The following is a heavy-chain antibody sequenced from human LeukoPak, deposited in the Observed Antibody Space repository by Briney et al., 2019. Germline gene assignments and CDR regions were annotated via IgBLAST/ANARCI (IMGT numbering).Heavy chain of an antibody. CDR3: ARLVPPIVVVPAATGRVDL. J-gene: IGHJ2*01. CDR2: IYTSGST. CDR1: GGSISSYY. Sequence: PSETLSLTCSVSGGSISSYYWSWIRQPAGKGLEWIGRIYTSGSTKYNPSLKSRVTMSVDTYKNEFSLTLNSVTAADTAVYYCARLVPPIVVVPAATGRVDLWGRGTLVTVSS. V-gene: IGHV4-4*07. D-gene: IGHD2-2*01.